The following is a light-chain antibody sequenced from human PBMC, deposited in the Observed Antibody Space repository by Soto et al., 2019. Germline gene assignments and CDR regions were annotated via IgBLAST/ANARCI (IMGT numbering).Light chain of an antibody. CDR1: QSVKYNY. J-gene: IGKJ1*01. V-gene: IGKV3-20*01. Sequence: TQSPGTLSLSPGETATLSCRASQSVKYNYLAWYQQRPGQAPRLLIYDASSRVAGIPDRFRGSGSGTDFTLTISRLEHQDFAVYFCQHYGYSAGTFGRGTKVEIK. CDR3: QHYGYSAGT. CDR2: DAS.